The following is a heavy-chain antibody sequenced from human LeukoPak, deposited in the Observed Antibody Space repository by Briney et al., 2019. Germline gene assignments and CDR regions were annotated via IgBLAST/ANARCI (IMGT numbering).Heavy chain of an antibody. CDR1: GGSISSSSYY. J-gene: IGHJ4*02. D-gene: IGHD5-24*01. CDR2: IYYSGST. Sequence: PSETLSLTCTVSGGSISSSSYYWGWIRQPPGKGLEWIGSIYYSGSTYYNPSLKSRVTISVDTSKNQFSLKLSSVTAADTAVYYCARSRDGYNSHFDYWGQETLVTVSS. V-gene: IGHV4-39*07. CDR3: ARSRDGYNSHFDY.